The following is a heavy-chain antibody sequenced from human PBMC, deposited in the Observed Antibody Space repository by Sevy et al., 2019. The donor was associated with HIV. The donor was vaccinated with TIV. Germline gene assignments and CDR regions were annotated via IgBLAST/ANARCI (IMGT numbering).Heavy chain of an antibody. V-gene: IGHV4-31*03. J-gene: IGHJ6*02. CDR3: ARVAPSSSSWYRTTYGMDV. CDR2: VYYSGTT. CDR1: GGSISSNGFY. Sequence: SETLSLTCTVSGGSISSNGFYWNWIRQHPGKGLEWIGNVYYSGTTYYNPSLKSRVSISVDTSKNQFSLSPRSVTAADTAVYFCARVAPSSSSWYRTTYGMDVWGQGTTVTVSS. D-gene: IGHD6-13*01.